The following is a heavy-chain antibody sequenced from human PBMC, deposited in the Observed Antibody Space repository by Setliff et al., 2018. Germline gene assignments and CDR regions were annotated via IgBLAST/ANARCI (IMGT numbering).Heavy chain of an antibody. J-gene: IGHJ5*02. CDR2: INSDGSST. V-gene: IGHV3-74*01. Sequence: PGGSLRLSCAASGFSFSNYWMHWVRQAPGKGLVWVSRINSDGSSTNYADSVKGQFTVSRDNAKNTLYLQMNSLRAEDTAVYYCARDGKQYYYDSTGYYRNWFDPWGQGTLVTVS. D-gene: IGHD3-22*01. CDR1: GFSFSNYW. CDR3: ARDGKQYYYDSTGYYRNWFDP.